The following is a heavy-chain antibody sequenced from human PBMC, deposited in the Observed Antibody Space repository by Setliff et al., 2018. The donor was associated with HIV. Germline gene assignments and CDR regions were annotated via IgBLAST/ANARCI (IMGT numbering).Heavy chain of an antibody. Sequence: PSETLSLTCAVYGGSFSEYYWSWIRQSPGKGLEWIGEINHSGSTHYNPPLKSRATISVDTSKNQFSLRLNSVTAAGTAVYYCARGATLLPGYSDRWEYFYMDVWGKGTTVTVSS. J-gene: IGHJ6*03. V-gene: IGHV4-34*01. CDR3: ARGATLLPGYSDRWEYFYMDV. CDR2: INHSGST. D-gene: IGHD5-12*01. CDR1: GGSFSEYY.